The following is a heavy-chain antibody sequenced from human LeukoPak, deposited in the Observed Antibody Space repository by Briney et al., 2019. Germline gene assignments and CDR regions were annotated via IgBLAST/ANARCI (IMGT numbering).Heavy chain of an antibody. CDR2: INPNSGGT. D-gene: IGHD2-15*01. V-gene: IGHV1-2*02. CDR1: GYTFTGYY. Sequence: ASVKVSCKASGYTFTGYYMHWVRQAPGQGLEWMGWINPNSGGTNYAQKFQGRVTMTRDTSISTAYMELSRLRSDDTAVYYCARVDCSGGSCSSDYWGREPWSPSPQ. J-gene: IGHJ4*02. CDR3: ARVDCSGGSCSSDY.